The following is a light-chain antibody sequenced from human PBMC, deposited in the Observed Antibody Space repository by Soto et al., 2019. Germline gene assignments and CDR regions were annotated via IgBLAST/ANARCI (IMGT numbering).Light chain of an antibody. CDR1: QNVGTY. J-gene: IGKJ2*01. Sequence: EMVLTQSPATLSLSAGDRATLSCRASQNVGTYLAWYQQRPGQDPRLLIYGASNRATGIPARFSGSGSRTDVTLTSTSLEPEDFAVYFCEHRHTWPPDATFGPGTRLEIK. CDR2: GAS. V-gene: IGKV3-11*01. CDR3: EHRHTWPPDAT.